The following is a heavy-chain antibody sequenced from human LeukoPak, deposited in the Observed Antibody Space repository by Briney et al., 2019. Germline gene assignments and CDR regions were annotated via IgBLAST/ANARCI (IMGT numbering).Heavy chain of an antibody. D-gene: IGHD2-15*01. J-gene: IGHJ5*02. CDR1: GYSISSGYY. CDR3: ARAREDILVVVPFDP. CDR2: ISSSSSYI. V-gene: IGHV3-21*01. Sequence: ETLSLTCTVSGYSISSGYYWGWIRQPPGKGLEWVSSISSSSSYIYYADSVKGRFTISRDNAKNSLFLQMNSLRAEDTAVYYCARAREDILVVVPFDPWGQGILVTVSS.